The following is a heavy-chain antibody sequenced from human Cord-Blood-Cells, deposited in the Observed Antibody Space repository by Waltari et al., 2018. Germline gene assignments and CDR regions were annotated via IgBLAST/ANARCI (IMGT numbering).Heavy chain of an antibody. CDR3: ARGTSSDY. Sequence: VQLVESGGGVVQPGRSLRLGCAGSGCPCSSHAMHWVRQAPGKGLEWVAVISYDGSNKYYADSVKGRFTISRDNSKNTLYLQMNSLRAEDTAVYYCARGTSSDYWGQGTLVTVSS. CDR1: GCPCSSHA. CDR2: ISYDGSNK. V-gene: IGHV3-30*04. J-gene: IGHJ4*02.